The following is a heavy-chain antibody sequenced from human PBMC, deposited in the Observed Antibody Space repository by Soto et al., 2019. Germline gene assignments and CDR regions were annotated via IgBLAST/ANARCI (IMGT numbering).Heavy chain of an antibody. V-gene: IGHV3-53*01. Sequence: EVQLVESGGGLIQPGGSLRLSCAASGFTVNNNHMSWVRQAPGKGLEWVSIIYSGGTTYYADSVKGRFTISRDNSKNTLYLQMNSLRVEDTAVYYCLTAPVGWTYWGQGTLVTVSS. J-gene: IGHJ4*02. CDR1: GFTVNNNH. CDR2: IYSGGTT. CDR3: LTAPVGWTY. D-gene: IGHD6-19*01.